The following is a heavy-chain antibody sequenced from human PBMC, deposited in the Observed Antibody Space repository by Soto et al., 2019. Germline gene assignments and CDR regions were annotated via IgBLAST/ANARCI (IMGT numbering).Heavy chain of an antibody. Sequence: SETLSLTCAVSGGSISSSNWWSWVRQPPGKGLEWIGEIYHSGSTNYNPSLKSRVTISVDTSKNQFSLKLSSVTAADTAVYYCARGYGDYVLDYWGQGTLVTVPQ. CDR2: IYHSGST. V-gene: IGHV4-4*02. CDR3: ARGYGDYVLDY. CDR1: GGSISSSNW. J-gene: IGHJ4*02. D-gene: IGHD4-17*01.